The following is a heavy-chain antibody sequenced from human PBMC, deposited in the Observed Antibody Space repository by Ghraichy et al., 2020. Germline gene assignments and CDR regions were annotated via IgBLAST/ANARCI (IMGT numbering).Heavy chain of an antibody. V-gene: IGHV4-59*01. Sequence: SQTLSLTCTVSGGSISSYYWSWIRQPPGKGLEWIGYIYYSGSTNYNPSLKSRVTISVDTSKNQFSLKLSSVTAADTAGYYCARGRQVSPNYYYYYYYMDVWGKGTTVTVSS. CDR2: IYYSGST. J-gene: IGHJ6*03. CDR1: GGSISSYY. CDR3: ARGRQVSPNYYYYYYYMDV.